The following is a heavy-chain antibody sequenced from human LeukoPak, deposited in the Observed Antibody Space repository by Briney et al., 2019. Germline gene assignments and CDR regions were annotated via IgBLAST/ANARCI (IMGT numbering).Heavy chain of an antibody. CDR1: GYTFTSYD. Sequence: ASVKASCKASGYTFTSYDINWVRQATGQGLEWMGWMNPNSGNTGYAQKFQGRVTMTRNTSISTAYMELSSLRSEDTAVYYCARGRGYGYGFDYWGQGTLVTVSS. J-gene: IGHJ4*02. CDR3: ARGRGYGYGFDY. V-gene: IGHV1-8*01. D-gene: IGHD5-18*01. CDR2: MNPNSGNT.